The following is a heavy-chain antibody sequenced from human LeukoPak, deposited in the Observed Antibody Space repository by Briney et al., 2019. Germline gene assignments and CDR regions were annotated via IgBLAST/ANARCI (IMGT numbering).Heavy chain of an antibody. Sequence: SETLSLTCTVSGGSISSYYWSWIRQPPVKGLEWIGYIYYSGSTNYNPSLKSRVTISVDTSKNQFSLKLSSVTAADTAVYYCARTDSSGYYYFDYWGQGTLVTVSS. D-gene: IGHD3-22*01. J-gene: IGHJ4*02. CDR1: GGSISSYY. V-gene: IGHV4-59*08. CDR3: ARTDSSGYYYFDY. CDR2: IYYSGST.